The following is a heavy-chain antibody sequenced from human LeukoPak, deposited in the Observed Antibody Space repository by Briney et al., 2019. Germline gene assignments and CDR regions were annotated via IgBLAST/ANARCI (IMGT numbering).Heavy chain of an antibody. CDR2: ISAYNGNT. Sequence: ASVKVSCKASGYTFTSYGISWVRQAPGQGLEWMGWISAYNGNTNYAQNLQGRVTMTTDTSTRTAYMELRSLRSDDTAVYYCARGLEWLTRRHTWFDPWGHGTLVTVSS. V-gene: IGHV1-18*01. D-gene: IGHD3-3*01. J-gene: IGHJ5*02. CDR1: GYTFTSYG. CDR3: ARGLEWLTRRHTWFDP.